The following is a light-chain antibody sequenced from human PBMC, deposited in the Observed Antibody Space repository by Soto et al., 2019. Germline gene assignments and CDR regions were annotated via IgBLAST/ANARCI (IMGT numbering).Light chain of an antibody. J-gene: IGLJ3*02. V-gene: IGLV1-40*01. CDR1: SSNIGAGYD. Sequence: QSALTQPPSVSGAPGQRVTISCTGSSSNIGAGYDVHWYQQLPGTAPKLLIYGNNNRPSGVPDRFSGSKSGTSASLAITGLQAEDEADYYCQAYDSSLRGWVFGGGTQLTVL. CDR3: QAYDSSLRGWV. CDR2: GNN.